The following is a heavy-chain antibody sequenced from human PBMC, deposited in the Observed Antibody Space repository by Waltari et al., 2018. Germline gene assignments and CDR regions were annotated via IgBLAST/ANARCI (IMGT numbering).Heavy chain of an antibody. J-gene: IGHJ4*02. CDR1: GGTFKNYA. V-gene: IGHV1-69*13. Sequence: QVHLVQSGTELKKPGSSVRVSCRDSGGTFKNYAVTWVRQPLGQGLEWMGSIIPIYGPSNYAQNFQSRLTIAADDSTDTVYIDLSGLRSEDTATYYCATLNSADRDYWGQGTLVTVSP. CDR3: ATLNSADRDY. CDR2: IIPIYGPS.